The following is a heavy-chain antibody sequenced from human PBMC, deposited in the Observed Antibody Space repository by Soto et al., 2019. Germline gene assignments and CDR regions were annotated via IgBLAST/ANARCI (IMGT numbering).Heavy chain of an antibody. V-gene: IGHV4-61*01. Sequence: SETLSLTCTVSGGSVSSGSYYWSWIRQPPGRGLEWIGHIYYSGSTNYNPSLKSRVTIAVDTSKNQFSLKLSSVTAADTAVYYCARYIVVVPAARSNWFDPWGQGTLVTVSS. D-gene: IGHD2-2*01. J-gene: IGHJ5*02. CDR1: GGSVSSGSYY. CDR3: ARYIVVVPAARSNWFDP. CDR2: IYYSGST.